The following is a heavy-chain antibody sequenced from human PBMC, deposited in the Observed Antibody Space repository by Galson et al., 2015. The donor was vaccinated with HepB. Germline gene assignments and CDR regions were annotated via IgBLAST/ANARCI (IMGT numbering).Heavy chain of an antibody. CDR3: ARESMPGPWGDY. V-gene: IGHV1-18*01. J-gene: IGHJ4*02. CDR2: ISAKNGNT. Sequence: SVKVSCTASGYTFSTYGISWVRQAPGQGLEWMGWISAKNGNTRYAQKLQDRVTMTTDTSTSTAYMELRSLRSDDTAMYYCARESMPGPWGDYWGQGTLVTVSS. CDR1: GYTFSTYG. D-gene: IGHD7-27*01.